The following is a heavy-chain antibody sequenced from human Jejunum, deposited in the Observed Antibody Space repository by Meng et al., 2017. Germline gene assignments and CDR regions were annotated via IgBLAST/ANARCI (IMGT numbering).Heavy chain of an antibody. CDR1: GYTFKNYL. V-gene: IGHV1-3*01. CDR2: VNAGNGNT. D-gene: IGHD3-22*01. J-gene: IGHJ4*02. Sequence: GQLVQSGAEGKKPGASLTVSCKAFGYTFKNYLIHWWRQAPGQRLEWMGWVNAGNGNTKSSQNFQGRVTFNRDTSATTAYMELSSLTPEDTAVYYCARLYYFDSSGTYDYWGQGTLVTVSS. CDR3: ARLYYFDSSGTYDY.